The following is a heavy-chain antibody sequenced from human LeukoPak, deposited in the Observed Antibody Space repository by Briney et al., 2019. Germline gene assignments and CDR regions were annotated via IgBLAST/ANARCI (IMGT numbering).Heavy chain of an antibody. CDR1: GGTFSSYA. D-gene: IGHD1-26*01. CDR2: INPNSGGT. J-gene: IGHJ4*02. Sequence: GSSVKVSCKASGGTFSSYAISWVRQAPGQGLEWMGGINPNSGGTNYAQKFQGRVTMTRDTSISTAYMELSRLRSDDTAVYYCARAGGELLMPYFDYWGQGTLVTVSS. CDR3: ARAGGELLMPYFDY. V-gene: IGHV1-2*02.